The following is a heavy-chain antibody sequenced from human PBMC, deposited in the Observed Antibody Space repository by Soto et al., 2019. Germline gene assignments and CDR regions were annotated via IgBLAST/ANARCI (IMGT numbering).Heavy chain of an antibody. CDR2: IYDSGSA. J-gene: IGHJ2*01. CDR3: ARDHKVWDARPGWYFDL. CDR1: GGSIRSAGYY. Sequence: QVQLQESGPGLVKPSQTLSLTCTVAGGSIRSAGYYWNWIRQHPGKGLEWIGYIYDSGSAYSNPSIRSRVTISLNPSTHQFTLKWNSVAAADTGVYYCARDHKVWDARPGWYFDLWGRGTLVTVSS. D-gene: IGHD6-6*01. V-gene: IGHV4-31*03.